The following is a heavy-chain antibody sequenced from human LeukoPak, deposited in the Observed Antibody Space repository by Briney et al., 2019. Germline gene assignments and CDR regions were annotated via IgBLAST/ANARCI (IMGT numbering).Heavy chain of an antibody. J-gene: IGHJ4*02. CDR1: SGSLSGYS. CDR3: TRQSGTVTPIDY. Sequence: SETLSLTCAVSSGSLSGYSWGWIRQAPGKGLDWIGEIHHSGSTTYNSSLKNRVTIFLDKPKSQFSLILTSVTAADTAVYYCTRQSGTVTPIDYWGQGILVTVSS. V-gene: IGHV4-34*01. D-gene: IGHD4-17*01. CDR2: IHHSGST.